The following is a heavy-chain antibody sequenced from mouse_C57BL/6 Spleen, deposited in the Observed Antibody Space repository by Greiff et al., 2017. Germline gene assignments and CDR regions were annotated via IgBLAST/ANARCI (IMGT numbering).Heavy chain of an antibody. CDR2: IYPGDGDT. V-gene: IGHV1-82*01. D-gene: IGHD2-3*01. CDR1: GYAFSSSW. Sequence: VQLQQSGPELVKPGASVKISCKASGYAFSSSWMNWVKQRPGKGLEWIGRIYPGDGDTNYNGKFKGKATLTAAKSSSTAYMQLSSLTSEDSAVYFCARSRSNDGYFFDYWGQGTTLTVSS. CDR3: ARSRSNDGYFFDY. J-gene: IGHJ2*01.